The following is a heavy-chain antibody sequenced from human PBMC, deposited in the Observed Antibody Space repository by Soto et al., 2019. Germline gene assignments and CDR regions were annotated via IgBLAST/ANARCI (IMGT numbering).Heavy chain of an antibody. CDR3: AKATTNGGWFNPFDS. Sequence: GGSLRLSCAASGFSFVNYAMNWVRQAPGKGLEWVSGLSGSGTSTYYADSVKGRFTISRDNSRDTLFLQMNSLTADDTAVYYCAKATTNGGWFNPFDSWGQGALVT. CDR1: GFSFVNYA. J-gene: IGHJ4*02. V-gene: IGHV3-23*01. CDR2: LSGSGTST. D-gene: IGHD6-19*01.